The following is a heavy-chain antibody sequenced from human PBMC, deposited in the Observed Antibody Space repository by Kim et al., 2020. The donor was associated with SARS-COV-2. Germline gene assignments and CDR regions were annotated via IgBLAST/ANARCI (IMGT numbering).Heavy chain of an antibody. J-gene: IGHJ2*01. Sequence: YAQKFQGRVTMTRDTSISTAYMELSRLRSDDTAVYYCATSKIAAHWYFDLWGRGTLVTVSS. CDR3: ATSKIAAHWYFDL. V-gene: IGHV1-2*02. D-gene: IGHD6-6*01.